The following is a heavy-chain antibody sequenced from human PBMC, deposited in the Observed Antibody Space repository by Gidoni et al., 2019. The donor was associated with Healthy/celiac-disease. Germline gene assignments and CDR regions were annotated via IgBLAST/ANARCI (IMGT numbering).Heavy chain of an antibody. CDR3: ARDFTFWSGYYPSPYGMDV. CDR1: GFTFSSYA. Sequence: QVQLVESGGGVVQPGRSLRLSCAASGFTFSSYAMHWVRQAPGKGLEWVAVISYDGSNKYYADSVKGRFTISRDNSKNTLYLQMNSLRAEDTAVYYCARDFTFWSGYYPSPYGMDVWGQGTTVTVSS. CDR2: ISYDGSNK. V-gene: IGHV3-30-3*01. D-gene: IGHD3-3*01. J-gene: IGHJ6*02.